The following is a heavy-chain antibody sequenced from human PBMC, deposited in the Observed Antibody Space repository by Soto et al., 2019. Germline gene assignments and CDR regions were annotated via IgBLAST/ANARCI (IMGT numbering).Heavy chain of an antibody. CDR2: ISYDGSNK. V-gene: IGHV3-30*03. J-gene: IGHJ4*02. CDR1: GFTFSNFG. CDR3: ARATSKFAPFDY. Sequence: QVQLVESGGGVVQPGRSLRLSCVASGFTFSNFGIHWVRQAPGKGLEWVAVISYDGSNKYYADSVKGRFTISRDNSKNTLYLQMNSLRAEDTAVYYCARATSKFAPFDYWGQGTLVTVSS. D-gene: IGHD1-26*01.